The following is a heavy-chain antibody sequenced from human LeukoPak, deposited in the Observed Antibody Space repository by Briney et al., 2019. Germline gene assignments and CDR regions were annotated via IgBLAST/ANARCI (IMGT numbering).Heavy chain of an antibody. CDR3: AKDVNVGGDYFDY. D-gene: IGHD3-10*01. J-gene: IGHJ4*02. V-gene: IGHV3-30*02. Sequence: PGGSLRLSCAASGFTFRNYGMHWVRLAPGKGLEWVAFIRYDGSIKYYVDSVKGRFTVSRDNSKNTLYLQMNSLGAEDTAVYYCAKDVNVGGDYFDYWGQGTLVTVSS. CDR1: GFTFRNYG. CDR2: IRYDGSIK.